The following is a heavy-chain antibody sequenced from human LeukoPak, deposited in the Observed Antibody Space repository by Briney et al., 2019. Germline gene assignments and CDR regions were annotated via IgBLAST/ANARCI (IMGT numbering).Heavy chain of an antibody. CDR1: GFTFDDYA. J-gene: IGHJ5*02. Sequence: GGSLRLSCAASGFTFDDYAMHWVWQAPGKGLEWVSGISWNSGSIGYADSVKGRFTISRDNAKNSLYLQMNSLRAEDMALYYCAKGPGAYYYGSGRFDPWGQGTLVTVSS. CDR3: AKGPGAYYYGSGRFDP. CDR2: ISWNSGSI. V-gene: IGHV3-9*03. D-gene: IGHD3-10*01.